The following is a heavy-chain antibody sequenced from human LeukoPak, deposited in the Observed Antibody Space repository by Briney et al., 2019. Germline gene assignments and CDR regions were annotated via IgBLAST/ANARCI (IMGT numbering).Heavy chain of an antibody. CDR1: GCSISSGGYY. CDR3: ARDIMVRGLHYGMDV. CDR2: IYYSGST. D-gene: IGHD3-10*01. Sequence: SETLSLTCTVSGCSISSGGYYWSWIRQHPGKGLEWIGYIYYSGSTYYNPSLKSRVTISVDTSKNQFSLKLSSVTAADTAVYYCARDIMVRGLHYGMDVWGKGTTVTVSS. V-gene: IGHV4-31*03. J-gene: IGHJ6*04.